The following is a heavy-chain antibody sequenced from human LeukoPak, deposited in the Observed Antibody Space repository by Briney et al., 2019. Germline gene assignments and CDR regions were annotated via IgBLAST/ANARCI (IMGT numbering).Heavy chain of an antibody. CDR1: GFTFSSYA. Sequence: GGSLRLSCAASGFTFSSYAMSWVRQAPGKGLEWEANIKQDGSEKYYVDSVKGRFTISRDNGKNSLYLQMNSLRVEDTAVYYCARSGTGIAAADTNWFDPWGQGTLVTVSS. CDR3: ARSGTGIAAADTNWFDP. D-gene: IGHD6-13*01. CDR2: IKQDGSEK. J-gene: IGHJ5*02. V-gene: IGHV3-7*01.